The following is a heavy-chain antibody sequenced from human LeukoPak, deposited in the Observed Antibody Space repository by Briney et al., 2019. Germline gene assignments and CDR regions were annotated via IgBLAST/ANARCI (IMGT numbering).Heavy chain of an antibody. CDR3: ARGLVVVTAIRGYYFDY. CDR1: GYTFTSYY. Sequence: GASVKVSCKASGYTFTSYYMHWVRQTPGQGLEWMGIINPSGGSTSYAQKFQGRVTMTRDTSTSTVYMELSSLRSEDTAVYYCARGLVVVTAIRGYYFDYRGQGTLVTVSS. D-gene: IGHD2-21*02. J-gene: IGHJ4*02. CDR2: INPSGGST. V-gene: IGHV1-46*01.